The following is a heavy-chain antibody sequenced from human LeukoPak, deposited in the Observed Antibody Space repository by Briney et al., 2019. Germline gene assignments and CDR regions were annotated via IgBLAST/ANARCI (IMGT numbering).Heavy chain of an antibody. CDR2: NIPIVGIA. D-gene: IGHD5-24*01. CDR1: GGTFSSYA. J-gene: IGHJ4*02. CDR3: ARDGEMATIYFDY. Sequence: SVKVSCKASGGTFSSYAISWVRQAPGQGLEWMGTNIPIVGIANYAQKFQGRVTITADKSTSTAYMELSSLRSEDTAVYYCARDGEMATIYFDYWGQGTLVTVSS. V-gene: IGHV1-69*04.